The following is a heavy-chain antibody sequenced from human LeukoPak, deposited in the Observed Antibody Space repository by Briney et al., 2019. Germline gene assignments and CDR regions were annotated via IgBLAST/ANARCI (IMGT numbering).Heavy chain of an antibody. D-gene: IGHD3-22*01. CDR1: GYTFTSYG. CDR3: ARDWLSYYYDSSGYPFDY. V-gene: IGHV7-4-1*02. Sequence: ASVKVSCKASGYTFTSYGISWVRQAPGQGLEWMGWINTNTGNPTYAQGFTGRFVFSLDTSVSTAYLQISSLKAEDTAVYYCARDWLSYYYDSSGYPFDYWGQGTLVTVSS. CDR2: INTNTGNP. J-gene: IGHJ4*02.